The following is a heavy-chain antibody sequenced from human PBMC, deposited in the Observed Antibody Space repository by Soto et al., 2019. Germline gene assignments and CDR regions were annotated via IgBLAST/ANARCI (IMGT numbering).Heavy chain of an antibody. Sequence: SETLSVTCAVYGGSFSGYYWSWIRQPPGKGLEWIGEINHSGSTNYNPSLKSRVTISVDTSKNQFSLKLSSVTAADTAVYYCARLRSFDWLLDYWGQGTLVTVSS. CDR2: INHSGST. V-gene: IGHV4-34*01. CDR1: GGSFSGYY. CDR3: ARLRSFDWLLDY. J-gene: IGHJ4*02. D-gene: IGHD3-9*01.